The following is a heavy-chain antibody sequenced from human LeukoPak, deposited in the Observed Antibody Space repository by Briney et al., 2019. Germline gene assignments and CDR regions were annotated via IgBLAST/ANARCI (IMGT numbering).Heavy chain of an antibody. CDR2: IYYSGST. V-gene: IGHV4-30-4*01. CDR3: ARATYYYDSSGSQIPTFDY. CDR1: GGTISSGDYY. Sequence: SETLSLTCTVSGGTISSGDYYWSWIRQPPGKGLEWIGYIYYSGSTYYNPSLKSRVTISVDTSKNQFSLKLSSVTAAGTAVYYCARATYYYDSSGSQIPTFDYWGQGTLVTVSS. J-gene: IGHJ4*02. D-gene: IGHD3-22*01.